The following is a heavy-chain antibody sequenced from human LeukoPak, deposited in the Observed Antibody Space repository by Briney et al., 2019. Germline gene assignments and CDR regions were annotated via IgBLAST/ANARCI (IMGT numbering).Heavy chain of an antibody. CDR3: AKRSRDSSGYFDY. Sequence: PGGSLRLSCAASEFTFSNFWMSWVRQAPGKGLEWVSAISGSGGSTYYADSVKGRLTISRDNSKNTLYLQMNSLRAEDTAVYYCAKRSRDSSGYFDYWGQGSLVTVSS. V-gene: IGHV3-23*01. D-gene: IGHD3-22*01. CDR2: ISGSGGST. CDR1: EFTFSNFW. J-gene: IGHJ4*02.